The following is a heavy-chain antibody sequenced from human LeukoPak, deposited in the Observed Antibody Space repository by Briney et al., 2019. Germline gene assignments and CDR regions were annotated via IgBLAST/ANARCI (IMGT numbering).Heavy chain of an antibody. CDR3: ARNAVPDRPFSGMDV. CDR1: GGTFSSYA. Sequence: VASVKVSCKASGGTFSSYAISRVRQAPGQGLEWMGGIIPIFGTANYAQKFQGRVTITADESTSTAYMELSSLRSEDTAVYYCARNAVPDRPFSGMDVWGKGTTVTVSS. CDR2: IIPIFGTA. V-gene: IGHV1-69*13. D-gene: IGHD2-2*01. J-gene: IGHJ6*04.